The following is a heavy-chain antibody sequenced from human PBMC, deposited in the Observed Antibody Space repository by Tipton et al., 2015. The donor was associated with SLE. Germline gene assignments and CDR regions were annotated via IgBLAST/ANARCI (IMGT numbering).Heavy chain of an antibody. V-gene: IGHV3-48*01. CDR3: ARDRGRGYSSGWFDY. Sequence: SLRLSCAASGFTFSSYSMNWVRQAPGKGLEWVSYISSSSSTIYYADSVKGRFTISRDNAKNSLYLQMNSLRAEDTAVYYCARDRGRGYSSGWFDYWGQGTLVTVSS. J-gene: IGHJ4*02. CDR1: GFTFSSYS. CDR2: ISSSSSTI. D-gene: IGHD6-19*01.